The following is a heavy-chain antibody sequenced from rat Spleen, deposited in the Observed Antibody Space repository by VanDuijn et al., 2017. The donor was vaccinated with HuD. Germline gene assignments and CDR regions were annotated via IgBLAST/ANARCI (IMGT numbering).Heavy chain of an antibody. CDR1: GFTFSNYG. Sequence: EVQLVESGGGLVQPGRPLKLSCSASGFTFSNYGMAWVRQAPTKGLEWVASITNSGYTYYRDSVKGRFTISRDNAKSILYLQMDSLRSEDTATYYCTTDWTTRLWGQGVMVTVSS. CDR2: ITNSGYT. V-gene: IGHV5S23*01. J-gene: IGHJ2*01. CDR3: TTDWTTRL. D-gene: IGHD1-11*01.